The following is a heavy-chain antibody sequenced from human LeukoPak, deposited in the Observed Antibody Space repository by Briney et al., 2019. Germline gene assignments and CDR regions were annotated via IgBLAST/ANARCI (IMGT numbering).Heavy chain of an antibody. CDR2: ISYTSETK. Sequence: PGGSLRLSCAASGFPFDEYAMHWIRQAPGKGLEWVSGISYTSETKGYVDSVKGRFTISRDNSKNSLYLQMNSLRAEDTAVYYCARGIWLDAFDIWGQGTMVTVSS. CDR3: ARGIWLDAFDI. CDR1: GFPFDEYA. D-gene: IGHD3-9*01. J-gene: IGHJ3*02. V-gene: IGHV3-9*01.